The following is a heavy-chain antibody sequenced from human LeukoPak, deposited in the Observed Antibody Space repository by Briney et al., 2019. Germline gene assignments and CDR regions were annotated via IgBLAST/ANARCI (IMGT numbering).Heavy chain of an antibody. J-gene: IGHJ4*02. Sequence: SETLSLTCAVYGGSFSGYYWSWIRQPPGKGLEWIGEINHSGSTNYSPSLKSRVTISVDTSKNQFSLKLSSVTAADTAVYYCARQPSSTAAINYWGQGTLVTVSS. D-gene: IGHD2-2*02. CDR1: GGSFSGYY. CDR2: INHSGST. V-gene: IGHV4-34*01. CDR3: ARQPSSTAAINY.